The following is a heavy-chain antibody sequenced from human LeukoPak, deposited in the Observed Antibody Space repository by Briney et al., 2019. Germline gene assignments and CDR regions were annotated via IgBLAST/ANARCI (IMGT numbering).Heavy chain of an antibody. J-gene: IGHJ3*02. CDR1: GRTFTEHY. V-gene: IGHV3-11*04. D-gene: IGHD2-8*01. CDR3: AREWSAFDI. Sequence: GGSLRLSCAASGRTFTEHYMHWIRQAPGKGLEWVSFIGGTAGNTYYADSVKGRFTISRDNAKNSLYLQMNSLRAEDTAVYYCAREWSAFDIWGQGTMVTASP. CDR2: IGGTAGNT.